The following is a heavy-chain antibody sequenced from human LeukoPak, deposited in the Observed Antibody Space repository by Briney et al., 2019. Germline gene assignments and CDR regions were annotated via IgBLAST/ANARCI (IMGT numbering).Heavy chain of an antibody. CDR2: IYTSGST. Sequence: SETLSLTCTVSGVPISSYYWSWIRQPAGKGLEWIGRIYTSGSTNYNPSLKSRVTMSVDTSKNQFSLKLSSVTAADTAVYYCARDQDILTGNDAFDIWGQGTMVTVSS. V-gene: IGHV4-4*07. CDR1: GVPISSYY. D-gene: IGHD3-9*01. J-gene: IGHJ3*02. CDR3: ARDQDILTGNDAFDI.